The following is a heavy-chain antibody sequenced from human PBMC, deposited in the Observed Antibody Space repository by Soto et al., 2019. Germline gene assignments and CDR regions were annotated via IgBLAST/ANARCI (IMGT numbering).Heavy chain of an antibody. CDR3: AREGYSRSYDY. D-gene: IGHD6-6*01. J-gene: IGHJ4*02. CDR1: GFTFSSYR. Sequence: GESLRLSCSASGFTFSSYRISWVRQAPGKGLEWVANIKQDGSEKYYVDAVKGRFTISRDNAKNSLYLQMNSLRAEDTAVYYCAREGYSRSYDYWGQGTLVTVSS. V-gene: IGHV3-7*05. CDR2: IKQDGSEK.